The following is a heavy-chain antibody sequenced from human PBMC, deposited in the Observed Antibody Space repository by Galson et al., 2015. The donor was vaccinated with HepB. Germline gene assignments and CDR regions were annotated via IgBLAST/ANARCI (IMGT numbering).Heavy chain of an antibody. CDR1: GFSFSHAW. D-gene: IGHD2-2*01. J-gene: IGHJ3*02. Sequence: LRLSCAASGFSFSHAWMSWVRQAPGKGLEWVGRIKSKISGGTTDYAAPVEGRFTISRDDSKNTLYLQMNSLRTEDTAIYFCTTDCSSTSCLGDGAFHIWGQGTMVTVSS. CDR3: TTDCSSTSCLGDGAFHI. CDR2: IKSKISGGTT. V-gene: IGHV3-15*01.